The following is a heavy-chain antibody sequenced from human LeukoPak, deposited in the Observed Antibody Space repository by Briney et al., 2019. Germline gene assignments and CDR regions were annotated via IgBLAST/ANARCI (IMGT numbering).Heavy chain of an antibody. Sequence: ASVKVSCKASGYTFTSYDINWVRQATGQGLEWMGWMNPNSGNTGYAQKFQGRVTMTRNTSISTAYMELSGLRSEDTAVYYCARESPDYYGSGSYYPLIDYWGQGTLVTVSS. CDR2: MNPNSGNT. D-gene: IGHD3-10*01. CDR1: GYTFTSYD. V-gene: IGHV1-8*01. CDR3: ARESPDYYGSGSYYPLIDY. J-gene: IGHJ4*02.